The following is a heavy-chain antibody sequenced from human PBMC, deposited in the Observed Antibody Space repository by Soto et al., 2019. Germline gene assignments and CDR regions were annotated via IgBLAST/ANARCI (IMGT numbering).Heavy chain of an antibody. CDR1: VDSITTYY. D-gene: IGHD6-13*01. J-gene: IGHJ6*02. CDR2: IDTSGNT. Sequence: SETLYLTCTVCVDSITTYYWSWIRQPAGKGLEWIGRIDTSGNTNYNPSLKSRVTMSVDTSKKQFSLKLTSVTAADTAVYYCARYSNNWFQTEGMDVWGQGTPVTVSS. V-gene: IGHV4-4*07. CDR3: ARYSNNWFQTEGMDV.